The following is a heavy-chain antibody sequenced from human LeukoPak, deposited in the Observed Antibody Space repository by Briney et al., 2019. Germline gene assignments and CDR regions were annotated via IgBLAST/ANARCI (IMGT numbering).Heavy chain of an antibody. J-gene: IGHJ4*02. V-gene: IGHV4-30-2*01. CDR3: ARDSEVYDFWSGYYSFDY. D-gene: IGHD3-3*01. Sequence: SETLSLTCAVSGGSISSGGYSWSWIRQPPGKGLEWIGYIYHSGSTYYNPSLKSRVTISVDRSKNQFSLKLSSVTAADTAVYYCARDSEVYDFWSGYYSFDYWGQGTLVTVSS. CDR2: IYHSGST. CDR1: GGSISSGGYS.